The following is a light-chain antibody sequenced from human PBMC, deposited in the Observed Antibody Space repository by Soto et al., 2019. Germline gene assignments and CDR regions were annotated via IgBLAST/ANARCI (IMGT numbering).Light chain of an antibody. CDR1: SSNIGADYD. CDR2: GNS. CDR3: QSYDSSLSAVV. J-gene: IGLJ3*02. V-gene: IGLV1-40*01. Sequence: QSVLTQPPSVSGAPGQRVTISCTGSSSNIGADYDVRWYQQLPGTAPKLLIYGNSNRPSGVPDRFSGSKSGTSASLAITGLQAEDEADYYCQSYDSSLSAVVFGGGTKLTVL.